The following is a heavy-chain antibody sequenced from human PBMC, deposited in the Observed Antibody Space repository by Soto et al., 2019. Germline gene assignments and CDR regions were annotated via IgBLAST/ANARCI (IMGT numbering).Heavy chain of an antibody. V-gene: IGHV3-30-3*01. CDR2: ISYDGSNE. J-gene: IGHJ4*02. Sequence: QVQLVESGGGVVQPGRSLRLSCAASGFTFSTYNMHWVRQAPGKGLEWVAVISYDGSNEYYADSVKGRFTISRDNSKNTLYMQMNSLGAEDTAVYYCARELVVYSSSRRGAYWGQGTLVTVSS. CDR3: ARELVVYSSSRRGAY. CDR1: GFTFSTYN. D-gene: IGHD6-6*01.